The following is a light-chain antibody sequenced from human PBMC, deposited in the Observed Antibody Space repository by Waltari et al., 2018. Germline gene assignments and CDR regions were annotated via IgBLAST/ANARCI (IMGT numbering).Light chain of an antibody. Sequence: QSALTPPASVSGSPGPSLPLSCPVTLIDVVIYPLVSWYQHHPGEGPKLLIYEVSQRPSGVSDRFSGSKSGKTASLTISGLQADDEASYYCCSYAGRSTLLFGGGTTLTVL. CDR2: EVS. CDR3: CSYAGRSTLL. J-gene: IGLJ2*01. CDR1: LIDVVIYPL. V-gene: IGLV2-23*01.